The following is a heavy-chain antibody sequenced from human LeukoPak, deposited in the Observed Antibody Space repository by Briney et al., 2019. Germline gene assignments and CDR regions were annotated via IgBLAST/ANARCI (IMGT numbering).Heavy chain of an antibody. CDR2: IYPGDSDT. J-gene: IGHJ6*02. Sequence: GESLKISCKGSGYSFTSYWIGWVRQMPGKGLEWMGIIYPGDSDTRYSPSFQGQVTISADKSVSTAYLQWSSLKASDTAMYYCARRHGDSYYGMDVWGQGTTVTVSS. CDR3: ARRHGDSYYGMDV. V-gene: IGHV5-51*01. CDR1: GYSFTSYW. D-gene: IGHD4-17*01.